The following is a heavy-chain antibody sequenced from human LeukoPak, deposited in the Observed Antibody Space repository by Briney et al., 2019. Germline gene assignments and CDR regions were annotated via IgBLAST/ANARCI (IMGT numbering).Heavy chain of an antibody. CDR1: GFTFSNYA. Sequence: GGSLRLSCAASGFTFSNYAMGWVRQAPGKGLEWVSTIGGSGGATYYADSVKGWFTISRDNSKNTLYLQMNSLRAEDTAVYYCAKERAASGFDYWGQGTLVTVSS. D-gene: IGHD6-13*01. J-gene: IGHJ4*02. V-gene: IGHV3-23*01. CDR2: IGGSGGAT. CDR3: AKERAASGFDY.